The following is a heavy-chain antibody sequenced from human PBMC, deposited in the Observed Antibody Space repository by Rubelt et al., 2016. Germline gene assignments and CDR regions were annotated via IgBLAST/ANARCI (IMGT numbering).Heavy chain of an antibody. CDR2: IYYSGST. V-gene: IGHV4-59*08. Sequence: QVQLQESGPGLVKPSETLSLTCTVSGGSISSYYWSWIRQPPGKGLEWIGYIYYSGSTNYNPSLKSRVTISVDTSKNQSFLKLSSVTAADTAVYYCARLDSSGYSLDYWGQGTLVTVSS. J-gene: IGHJ4*02. D-gene: IGHD3-22*01. CDR3: ARLDSSGYSLDY. CDR1: GGSISSYY.